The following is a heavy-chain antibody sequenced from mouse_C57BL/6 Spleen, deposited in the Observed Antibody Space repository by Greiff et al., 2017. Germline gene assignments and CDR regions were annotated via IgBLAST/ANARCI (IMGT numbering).Heavy chain of an antibody. CDR3: ARFITTGYFDV. J-gene: IGHJ1*03. CDR2: IRNKANGYTT. V-gene: IGHV7-3*01. Sequence: EVQRVESGGGLVQPGGSLSLSCAASGFTFTDYYMSWVRQPPGKALEWLGFIRNKANGYTTEYSASVKGRFTISRDNSQSILYLQMNALRAEDSATYYCARFITTGYFDVWGTGTTVTVSS. CDR1: GFTFTDYY.